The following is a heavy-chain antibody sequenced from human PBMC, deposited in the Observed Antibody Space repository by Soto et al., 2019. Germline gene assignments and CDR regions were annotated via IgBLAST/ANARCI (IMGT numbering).Heavy chain of an antibody. D-gene: IGHD4-17*01. J-gene: IGHJ4*02. CDR2: IYYSGST. CDR3: ARMTTVTYYFDY. V-gene: IGHV4-61*01. Sequence: PSETLSLTCTVSGGSVSSGSYYWSWIRQPPGKGLEWIGYIYYSGSTNYNPSLKSRVTISVDTSKNQVSLKLSSVTAADTAVYYCARMTTVTYYFDYWGQGTLVTVSS. CDR1: GGSVSSGSYY.